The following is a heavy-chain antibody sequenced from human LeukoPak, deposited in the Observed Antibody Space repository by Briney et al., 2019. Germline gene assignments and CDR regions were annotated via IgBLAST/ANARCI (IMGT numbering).Heavy chain of an antibody. CDR3: ARSYYDVLTNNYMWLDP. V-gene: IGHV1-2*02. CDR2: INVNRGDT. J-gene: IGHJ5*02. CDR1: GYTFTEYY. D-gene: IGHD3-9*01. Sequence: AAVKVSFKASGYTFTEYYMHWVRQAPGQGLEWLGWINVNRGDTLYAQKFQDRVTMTGDTSIRTAYLELSRLRSDDTAVFYCARSYYDVLTNNYMWLDPWGRGTLVTVSS.